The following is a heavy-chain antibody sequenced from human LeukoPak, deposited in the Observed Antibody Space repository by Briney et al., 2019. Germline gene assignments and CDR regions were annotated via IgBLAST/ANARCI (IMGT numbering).Heavy chain of an antibody. D-gene: IGHD3-22*01. V-gene: IGHV5-51*01. J-gene: IGHJ4*02. CDR3: ARRYDNTGYYVY. CDR1: GYSFTSYW. Sequence: GESLKISCKGFGYSFTSYWIAWVRQMPGKGLEWMGIIYPGDSDTRYSPSFQGQVTISADKSISTAYLQWSSLKASDTATYYCARRYDNTGYYVYWGQGTLVTVSS. CDR2: IYPGDSDT.